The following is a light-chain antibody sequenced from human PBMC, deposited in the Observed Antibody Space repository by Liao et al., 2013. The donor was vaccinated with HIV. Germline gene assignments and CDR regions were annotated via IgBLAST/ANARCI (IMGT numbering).Light chain of an antibody. Sequence: SYVLTQPPSVSVAPGKTARITCGGNNIGSKSVHWYQQKPGQAPVVVIYYDSDRPSGIPERFSASNSGNTATLTVSGTQAMDEADYYCQAWDSGAVVFGGGTKLTVL. J-gene: IGLJ2*01. CDR1: NIGSKS. CDR3: QAWDSGAVV. CDR2: YDS. V-gene: IGLV3-21*01.